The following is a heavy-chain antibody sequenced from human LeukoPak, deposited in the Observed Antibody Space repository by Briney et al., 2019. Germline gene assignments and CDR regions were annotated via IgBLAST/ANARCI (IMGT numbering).Heavy chain of an antibody. V-gene: IGHV3-21*01. D-gene: IGHD3-10*01. CDR1: GFTFSSYS. J-gene: IGHJ4*02. Sequence: GGSLRLSCAASGFTFSSYSMNWVRQAPGKGLEWVSSISSSSSYIYYADSVKGRFTISRDNAKNSLYLQMNSLRAEDTAVYYCARARLWFGELYRRKTKSYWGQGTLVTVSS. CDR2: ISSSSSYI. CDR3: ARARLWFGELYRRKTKSY.